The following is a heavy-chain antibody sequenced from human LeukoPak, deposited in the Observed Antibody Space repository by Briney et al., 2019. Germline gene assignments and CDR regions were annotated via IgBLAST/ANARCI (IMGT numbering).Heavy chain of an antibody. J-gene: IGHJ3*02. Sequence: GGSLRLSCAASGFTFSSYAMSWVRQAPGKGLQWVSAINGSGGSTYYADSVKGRFTISRDNSKNTLYLQMNSLRAEDTAVYYCAKEADDWLLTPGFGAFDIWGQGTMVIVSS. D-gene: IGHD3-9*01. V-gene: IGHV3-23*01. CDR3: AKEADDWLLTPGFGAFDI. CDR2: INGSGGST. CDR1: GFTFSSYA.